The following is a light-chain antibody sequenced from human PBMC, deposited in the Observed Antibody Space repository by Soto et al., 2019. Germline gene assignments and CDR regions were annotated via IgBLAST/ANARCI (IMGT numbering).Light chain of an antibody. CDR3: CSYGGGYTPLV. Sequence: QSALTQPRSVSASPGQSVTLSCTGSRSDVGVYNYVSWHQQHPGKAPKLMIYDVSKRPSGVPGRFSGSKSGNTASLTISGLQAEDEADYYCCSYGGGYTPLVFGGGTKLTVL. V-gene: IGLV2-11*01. CDR1: RSDVGVYNY. J-gene: IGLJ2*01. CDR2: DVS.